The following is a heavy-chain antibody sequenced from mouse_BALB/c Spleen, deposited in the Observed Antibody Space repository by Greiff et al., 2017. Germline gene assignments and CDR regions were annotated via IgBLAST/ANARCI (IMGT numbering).Heavy chain of an antibody. D-gene: IGHD2-1*01. J-gene: IGHJ2*01. Sequence: EVKLQDSGGGLVQPGGSLKLSCAASGFTFSSYGMSWVRQTPDKRLELVATINSNGGSTYYPDSVKGRFTISRDNAKNTLYLQMSSLKSEDTAMYYCARYGNYFDYWGQGTTLTVSS. V-gene: IGHV5-6-3*01. CDR1: GFTFSSYG. CDR2: INSNGGST. CDR3: ARYGNYFDY.